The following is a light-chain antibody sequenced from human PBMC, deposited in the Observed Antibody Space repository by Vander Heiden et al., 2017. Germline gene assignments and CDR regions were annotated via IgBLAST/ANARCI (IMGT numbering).Light chain of an antibody. CDR3: AALDASRNGVV. J-gene: IGLJ2*01. V-gene: IGLV1-44*01. CDR1: SSTIGSNT. Sequence: QSVLTQPPSASGTPGQRVTVSCSGSSSTIGSNTVDWYQQLPGTAPKLTIYSITQLPSVVPDLFSGSQSGTSASLTISGLQSEEVADYYCAALDASRNGVVFGGGTKLTVL. CDR2: SIT.